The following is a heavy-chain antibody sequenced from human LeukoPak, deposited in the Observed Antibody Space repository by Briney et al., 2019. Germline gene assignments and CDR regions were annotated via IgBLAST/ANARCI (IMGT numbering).Heavy chain of an antibody. V-gene: IGHV3-7*03. CDR2: IKQDGSEK. D-gene: IGHD4-11*01. CDR3: ARHWGPTVTYYYGMDV. J-gene: IGHJ6*02. CDR1: GFTFSSYW. Sequence: GGSLRLSCTASGFTFSSYWMSWVHQAPGKGLEWVANIKQDGSEKYYVDSVKGRFTISRDNAKNSLYLQMNSLRAEDTAVYYCARHWGPTVTYYYGMDVWGQGTTVTVSS.